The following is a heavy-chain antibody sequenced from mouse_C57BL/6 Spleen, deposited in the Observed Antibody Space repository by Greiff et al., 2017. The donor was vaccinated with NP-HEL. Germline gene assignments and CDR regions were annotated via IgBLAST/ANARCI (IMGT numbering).Heavy chain of an antibody. Sequence: VQLKESGPGLVKPSQSLSLTCSVTGYSITSGYYWNWIRQFPGNKLEWMGYISYDGSNNYNPSLKNRISITRDTSKNQFFLKLNSVTTEDTATYYCAREDDGYFEGFDYWGQGTTLTVSS. J-gene: IGHJ2*01. D-gene: IGHD2-3*01. CDR2: ISYDGSN. CDR3: AREDDGYFEGFDY. CDR1: GYSITSGYY. V-gene: IGHV3-6*01.